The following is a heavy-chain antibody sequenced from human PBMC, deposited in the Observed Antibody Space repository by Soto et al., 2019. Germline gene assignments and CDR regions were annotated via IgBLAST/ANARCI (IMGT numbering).Heavy chain of an antibody. CDR1: GFTLSNFA. Sequence: EVQVLESGGGLVQPGGSLRLSCAASGFTLSNFAMSWVRQAPGKGLEWVAVISDRGGSTDYAASVKGRFTISRDNSNNTVYLQMNNLRAEDTAVYYCARDEYYYASSGYYRFDQWGQGTLVTVSS. J-gene: IGHJ4*02. CDR3: ARDEYYYASSGYYRFDQ. D-gene: IGHD3-22*01. CDR2: ISDRGGST. V-gene: IGHV3-23*01.